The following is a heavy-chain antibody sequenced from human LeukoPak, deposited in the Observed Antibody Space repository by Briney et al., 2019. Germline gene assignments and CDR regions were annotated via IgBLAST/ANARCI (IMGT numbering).Heavy chain of an antibody. CDR1: AGSFSGYY. V-gene: IGHV4-34*01. CDR3: ARRRGARGPFDY. J-gene: IGHJ4*02. D-gene: IGHD1-26*01. CDR2: INHSGST. Sequence: SETLSLTCAVYAGSFSGYYWSWIRQPPGKGLEWIGEINHSGSTNYNPSLKSRVTISVDTSKNQFSLKLSSVTAADTAVYYCARRRGARGPFDYWGQGTLVTVSS.